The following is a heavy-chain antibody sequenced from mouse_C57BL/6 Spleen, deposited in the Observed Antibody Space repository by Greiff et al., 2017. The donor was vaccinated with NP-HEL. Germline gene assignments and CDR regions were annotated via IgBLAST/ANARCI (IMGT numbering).Heavy chain of an antibody. J-gene: IGHJ4*01. Sequence: EVQLQQSVAELVRPGASVKLSCTASGFNIENTYMHWVKQRPEQGLEWIGRIDPANGKTKYAPKFQGKATITADTSSNTAYLQRSSLTSEDTAIYYCARSPYYYGRSSRMDYWGQGTSVTVSS. CDR2: IDPANGKT. D-gene: IGHD1-1*01. CDR3: ARSPYYYGRSSRMDY. CDR1: GFNIENTY. V-gene: IGHV14-3*01.